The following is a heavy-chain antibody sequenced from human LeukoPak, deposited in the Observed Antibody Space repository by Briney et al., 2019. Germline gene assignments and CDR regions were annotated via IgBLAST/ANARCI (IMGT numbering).Heavy chain of an antibody. CDR1: GSIFTSYW. CDR2: IYPGDSDT. CDR3: ARGPQGGDYVYFDY. V-gene: IGHV5-51*01. Sequence: GASLQISCKGSGSIFTSYWIGWVRQLPGKGLEWMGIIYPGDSDTRYSPSFQGQVTISADKSISTAYLQWSSLKASDTAMYYCARGPQGGDYVYFDYWGQGTLVTVSS. D-gene: IGHD2-21*02. J-gene: IGHJ4*02.